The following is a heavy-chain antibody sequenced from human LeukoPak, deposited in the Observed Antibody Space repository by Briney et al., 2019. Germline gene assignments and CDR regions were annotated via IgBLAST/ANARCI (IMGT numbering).Heavy chain of an antibody. J-gene: IGHJ5*02. D-gene: IGHD3-22*01. Sequence: SETLSLTCTVSGGSISSYYWSWIRQPAGKGLEWIGRIYSSGRTNYKSSLNSRVSISMDTSKNQFSLKLSFVTAADTAVYYCARGVDSSGYQYKGFGPWGQGTLVTVSS. CDR1: GGSISSYY. V-gene: IGHV4-4*07. CDR3: ARGVDSSGYQYKGFGP. CDR2: IYSSGRT.